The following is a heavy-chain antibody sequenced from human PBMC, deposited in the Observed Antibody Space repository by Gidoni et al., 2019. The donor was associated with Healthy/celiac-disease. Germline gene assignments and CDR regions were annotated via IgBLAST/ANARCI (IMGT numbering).Heavy chain of an antibody. CDR3: ARQVGAITLDLNPDY. J-gene: IGHJ4*02. D-gene: IGHD1-26*01. CDR1: GYSISRGYY. V-gene: IGHV4-38-2*02. CDR2: IYHSGST. Sequence: QVQLQESGPGLVKPSETLSLTCTVSGYSISRGYYWGWLRQPPWKWLAWIGSIYHSGSTYYNPSLKSLVTISVDTSKNQFSLKLSSVTAADTAVYYCARQVGAITLDLNPDYWGQGTLVTVSS.